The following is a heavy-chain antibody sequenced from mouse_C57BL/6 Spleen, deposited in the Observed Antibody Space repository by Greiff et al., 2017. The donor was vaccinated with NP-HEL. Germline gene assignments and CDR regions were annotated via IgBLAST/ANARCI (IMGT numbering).Heavy chain of an antibody. CDR1: GYTFTSYW. V-gene: IGHV1-69*01. CDR3: ARGNTVGFDY. Sequence: QVQLQQPGAELVMPGASVKLSCKASGYTFTSYWMHWVKQRPGQGLEWIGEIDPSDSYTNYNQKFKGKSTLTVDKSSSTAYMQLSSLTSEDSAVYYCARGNTVGFDYWGQGTTLTVSS. J-gene: IGHJ2*01. CDR2: IDPSDSYT. D-gene: IGHD1-1*01.